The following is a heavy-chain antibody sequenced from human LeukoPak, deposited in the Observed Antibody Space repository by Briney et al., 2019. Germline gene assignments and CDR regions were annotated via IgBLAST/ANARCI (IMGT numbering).Heavy chain of an antibody. D-gene: IGHD2-2*01. CDR3: ASQSSLSHAFDV. CDR2: IFPDDSDT. CDR1: GFSFASYW. V-gene: IGHV5-51*01. Sequence: GESLKVSCAGSGFSFASYWIVWVRQMPGKGLEWMGIIFPDDSDTRYSPSFQGQVTISADKSISTAYLQWRSLKASDTALSYCASQSSLSHAFDVWGQGTIVSLSS. J-gene: IGHJ3*01.